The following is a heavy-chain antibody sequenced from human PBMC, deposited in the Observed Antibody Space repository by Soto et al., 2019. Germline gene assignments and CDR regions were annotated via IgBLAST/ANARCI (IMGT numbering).Heavy chain of an antibody. D-gene: IGHD3-22*01. CDR3: TTPDIDYYDSSGYYTRD. CDR2: IKSKTDGGTT. CDR1: GFTFSNAW. V-gene: IGHV3-15*01. Sequence: GGSLRLSCAASGFTFSNAWVSWVRQAPGKGLEWVGRIKSKTDGGTTDYAAPVKGRFTISRDDSKNTLYLQMNSLKTEDTAVYYCTTPDIDYYDSSGYYTRDWGQGTLVTVSS. J-gene: IGHJ4*02.